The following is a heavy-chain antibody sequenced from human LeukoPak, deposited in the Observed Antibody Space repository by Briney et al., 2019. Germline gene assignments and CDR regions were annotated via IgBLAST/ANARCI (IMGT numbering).Heavy chain of an antibody. D-gene: IGHD2-8*01. CDR3: ARRARGVPFDY. Sequence: PSETLSLTCAVSGYSISSGYYWGWIRQPPGKGLEWIGSIYHSGSTYYNPSLKSRVTISVDTSKNQFSLKLSSVTAADTAVYYCARRARGVPFDYWGQGTLVTVSS. CDR1: GYSISSGYY. J-gene: IGHJ4*02. V-gene: IGHV4-38-2*01. CDR2: IYHSGST.